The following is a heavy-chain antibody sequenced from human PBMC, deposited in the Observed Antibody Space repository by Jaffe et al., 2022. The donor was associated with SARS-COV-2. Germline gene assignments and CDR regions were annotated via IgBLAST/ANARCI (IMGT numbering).Heavy chain of an antibody. D-gene: IGHD2-21*02. CDR2: IIPILGIA. V-gene: IGHV1-69*02. CDR1: GGTFSSYT. CDR3: AIGGGVVTAVTRLMDV. J-gene: IGHJ6*02. Sequence: QVQLVQSGAEVKKPGSSVKVSCKASGGTFSSYTISWVRQAPGQGLEWMGRIIPILGIANYAQKFQGRVTITADKSTSTAYMELSSLRSEDTAVYYCAIGGGVVTAVTRLMDVWGQGTTVTVSS.